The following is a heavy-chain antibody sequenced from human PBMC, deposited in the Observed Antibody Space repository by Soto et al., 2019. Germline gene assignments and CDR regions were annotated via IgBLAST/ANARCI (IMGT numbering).Heavy chain of an antibody. CDR2: IFYSGST. CDR3: ARDLWGYCGTDCYPLDV. J-gene: IGHJ6*02. D-gene: IGHD2-21*02. Sequence: SETLSLTCTVSGGSISSSSYYWGWIRQPPGKGLEWIGCIFYSGSTYYNPSLKSRVTISVDTPKNQFSLKLTSVTAADTAVYYCARDLWGYCGTDCYPLDVWGQGTTVTVSS. CDR1: GGSISSSSYY. V-gene: IGHV4-39*02.